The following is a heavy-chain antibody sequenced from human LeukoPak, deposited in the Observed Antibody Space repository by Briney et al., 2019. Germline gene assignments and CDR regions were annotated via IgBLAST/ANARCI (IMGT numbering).Heavy chain of an antibody. Sequence: ASVEVSCKVSGYTLTELSMHWVRQAPGKGLEWMGGFDPEDGETIYAQKFQGRVTMTEDTSTDTAYMELSSLRSEDTAVYYCATEGNTGTLAYFDYWGQGTLVTVSS. CDR1: GYTLTELS. CDR2: FDPEDGET. V-gene: IGHV1-24*01. CDR3: ATEGNTGTLAYFDY. J-gene: IGHJ4*02. D-gene: IGHD4-17*01.